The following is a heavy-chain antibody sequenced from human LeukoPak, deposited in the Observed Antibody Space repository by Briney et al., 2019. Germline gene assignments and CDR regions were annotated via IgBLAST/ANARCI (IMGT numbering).Heavy chain of an antibody. V-gene: IGHV1-2*07. Sequence: ASVKVSCKASGYTFTGYYMHWVRQAPGQGLEWTGSINPNTGGTDYAHKFQGRVTMTRDTSISTAYMEVNRLRSDDTAVYYCARPIDIAAADLRGQGTLVTVSS. J-gene: IGHJ4*02. CDR3: ARPIDIAAADL. CDR1: GYTFTGYY. D-gene: IGHD6-13*01. CDR2: INPNTGGT.